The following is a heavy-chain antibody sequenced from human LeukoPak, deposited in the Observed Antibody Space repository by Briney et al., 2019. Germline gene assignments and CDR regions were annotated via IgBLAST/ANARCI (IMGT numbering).Heavy chain of an antibody. Sequence: GRSLRLSCAASGFTFSSYGMHWVRQAPGKGLEWVAVILYDGSNKYYADSVKGRFTISRDNSKNTLYLQMNSLRAEDTAVYYCAREVEGATTAYYYGMDVWGQGTTVTVSS. CDR1: GFTFSSYG. V-gene: IGHV3-30*19. J-gene: IGHJ6*02. D-gene: IGHD1-26*01. CDR2: ILYDGSNK. CDR3: AREVEGATTAYYYGMDV.